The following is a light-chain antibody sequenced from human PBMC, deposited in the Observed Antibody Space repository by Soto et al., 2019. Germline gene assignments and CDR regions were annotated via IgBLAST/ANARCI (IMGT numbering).Light chain of an antibody. CDR3: LLSYSGARV. V-gene: IGLV7-46*01. CDR1: TGAVTSGHY. CDR2: DTN. Sequence: QAVVTQEPSLTVSPGGTVTLTCGSNTGAVTSGHYPYWFQQKPGQAPRTLIYDTNNRHSWTPARFSGSLLGDKAALTLSGAQPEDEADYYCLLSYSGARVFGGGTKMTVL. J-gene: IGLJ3*02.